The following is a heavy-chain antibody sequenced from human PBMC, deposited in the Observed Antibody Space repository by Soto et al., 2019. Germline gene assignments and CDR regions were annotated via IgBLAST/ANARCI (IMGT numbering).Heavy chain of an antibody. CDR1: GGSFTGYY. D-gene: IGHD2-15*01. CDR2: IKDGGIT. Sequence: QVQLQQWGAGLLKPSETLSLTCALNGGSFTGYYWSWVRQPPGKGLEWIGEIKDGGITNYSPSLRSRVTISADTSKKQFSLKLTSVTAADTAVYYCARGQEGVVATHWDQGTLVTVSS. CDR3: ARGQEGVVATH. V-gene: IGHV4-34*01. J-gene: IGHJ4*02.